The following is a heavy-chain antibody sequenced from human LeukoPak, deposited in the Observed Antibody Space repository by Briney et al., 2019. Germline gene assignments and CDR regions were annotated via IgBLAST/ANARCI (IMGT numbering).Heavy chain of an antibody. CDR2: INHSGST. Sequence: SETLSLTCAVYGGSFSGYYWSWIRQPPGKGVEWIGEINHSGSTNYNPSLKSRVTISVDTSKNQFSLKLSSVTAADTAVYYCARYSPVGATHHDAFDIWGQGTMVTVSS. J-gene: IGHJ3*02. D-gene: IGHD1-26*01. CDR1: GGSFSGYY. CDR3: ARYSPVGATHHDAFDI. V-gene: IGHV4-34*01.